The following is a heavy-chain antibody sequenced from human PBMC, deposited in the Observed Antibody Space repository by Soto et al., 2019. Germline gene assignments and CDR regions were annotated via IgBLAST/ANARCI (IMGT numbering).Heavy chain of an antibody. CDR3: ARRARPDFYYMDV. CDR2: ISTNGVGT. D-gene: IGHD6-6*01. Sequence: GGSLRLSCAASGFTLSGYAMDWVRQAPGKGLEYVSGISTNGVGTYYANSVQGRFTISRDNSKNTVYLQMGSLRPEDMAVYYCARRARPDFYYMDVCGKGITVTLSS. CDR1: GFTLSGYA. V-gene: IGHV3-64*01. J-gene: IGHJ6*03.